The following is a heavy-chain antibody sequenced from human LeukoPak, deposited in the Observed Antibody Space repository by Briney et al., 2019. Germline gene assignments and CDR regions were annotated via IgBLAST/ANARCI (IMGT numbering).Heavy chain of an antibody. Sequence: GGSLRLSCAASGFTFSSYWMTWVRQAPGKGLEWVSVIYSGGSTYYADSVKGRFTISRDNSKNTLYLQMNSLRAEDTAVYYCARALLWFGELFDYGMDVWGKGTTVTVSS. D-gene: IGHD3-10*01. CDR1: GFTFSSYW. J-gene: IGHJ6*04. CDR3: ARALLWFGELFDYGMDV. CDR2: IYSGGST. V-gene: IGHV3-53*01.